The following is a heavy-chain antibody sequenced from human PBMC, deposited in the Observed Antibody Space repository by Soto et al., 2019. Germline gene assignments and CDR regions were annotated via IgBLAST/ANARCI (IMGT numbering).Heavy chain of an antibody. CDR3: ARPFYYGSGNYRYYYGMDV. J-gene: IGHJ6*02. D-gene: IGHD3-10*01. CDR1: GGSISSYF. CDR2: IYYSGST. Sequence: PSETLSLTCTVSGGSISSYFWSWIRQPPGKGLELIGYIYYSGSTNYNPSLKSRVTISVDTSKNQFSLKLSSVTAADTAVYYCARPFYYGSGNYRYYYGMDVWGPGTTVTVSS. V-gene: IGHV4-59*01.